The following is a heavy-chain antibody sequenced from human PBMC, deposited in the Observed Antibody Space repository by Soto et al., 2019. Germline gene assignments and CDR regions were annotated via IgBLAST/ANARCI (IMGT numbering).Heavy chain of an antibody. D-gene: IGHD3-10*01. CDR2: IYYSGST. Sequence: SETLSLTCTVSGGSISSYYWSWIRQPPGKGLEWIGYIYYSGSTNYNPSLKSRVTISVDTSKNQFSLKLSSVTAADTAVYYCARVTSYGIHYWSQGTLVTSPQ. CDR3: ARVTSYGIHY. V-gene: IGHV4-59*01. CDR1: GGSISSYY. J-gene: IGHJ4*02.